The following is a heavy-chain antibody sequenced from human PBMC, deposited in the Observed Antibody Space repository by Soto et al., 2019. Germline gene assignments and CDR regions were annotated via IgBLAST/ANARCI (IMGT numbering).Heavy chain of an antibody. Sequence: DVQLVESGGGLVQPGGSLRLSCAASGFTFIDYWMHWVRQAPGKGLVWVSRIKADGSSTNYADSVKGRFTISRDNAKNTLYLQINSLRAEDTAVYYCARGIRGYYGVDVWGQGITVTVSS. CDR3: ARGIRGYYGVDV. CDR2: IKADGSST. V-gene: IGHV3-74*01. D-gene: IGHD3-10*01. CDR1: GFTFIDYW. J-gene: IGHJ6*02.